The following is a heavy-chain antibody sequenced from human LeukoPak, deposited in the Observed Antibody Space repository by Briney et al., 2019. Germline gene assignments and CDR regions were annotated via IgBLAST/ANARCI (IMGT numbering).Heavy chain of an antibody. D-gene: IGHD6-19*01. CDR3: ARDSSGWSGYYYYYLDV. CDR2: IYTSGGN. V-gene: IGHV4-4*07. Sequence: SETLSLTCTVSGGSISTYCRSWVRQPAGKGLEWIGCIYTSGGNNYYPSLKSGVPMSVDTSRNHFSLKLSSVSAADTAVYYCARDSSGWSGYYYYYLDVWGKGTTVTISS. J-gene: IGHJ6*03. CDR1: GGSISTYC.